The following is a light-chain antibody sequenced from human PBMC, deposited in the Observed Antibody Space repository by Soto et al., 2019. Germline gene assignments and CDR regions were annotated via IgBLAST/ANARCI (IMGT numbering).Light chain of an antibody. V-gene: IGKV3-11*01. Sequence: DIVLTQSPASLSLSPGERATLSCRASQSVSSYLAWYQQKPGQAPRLLIYDASTRATGIPARFSGSGSGTDFTLTISSLEPEDFAVYYCQQRSNWPSTFGGGTKVEIK. CDR3: QQRSNWPST. CDR2: DAS. J-gene: IGKJ4*01. CDR1: QSVSSY.